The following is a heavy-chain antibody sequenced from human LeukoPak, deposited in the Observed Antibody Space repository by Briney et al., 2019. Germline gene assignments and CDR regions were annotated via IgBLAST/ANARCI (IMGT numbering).Heavy chain of an antibody. CDR2: ISYDGSNK. CDR3: ARDPTRGSYVRGPYYFDY. J-gene: IGHJ4*02. Sequence: GGSLRLSCAASGLTFSSYAMHWVRQAPGKGLEWVAVISYDGSNKYYADSVKGRFTISRDNSKNTLYLQMNSLRAEDTAVYYCARDPTRGSYVRGPYYFDYWGQGTLVTVSS. CDR1: GLTFSSYA. V-gene: IGHV3-30*04. D-gene: IGHD1-26*01.